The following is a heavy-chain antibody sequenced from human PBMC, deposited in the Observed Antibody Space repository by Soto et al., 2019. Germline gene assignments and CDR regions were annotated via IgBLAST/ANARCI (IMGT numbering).Heavy chain of an antibody. D-gene: IGHD3-10*01. CDR2: ISYDGSNK. CDR1: GFTFSSYG. Sequence: QVQLVESGGGVVQPGRSLRLSCAASGFTFSSYGMHWVRQAPGKGLEWVAVISYDGSNKYYADSVKGRFTISRDNSKNTLYLQMNSLRAEDTAVYYCAKLATMVRGVIGDEYAFDIWGQGTMVTVSS. J-gene: IGHJ3*02. V-gene: IGHV3-30*18. CDR3: AKLATMVRGVIGDEYAFDI.